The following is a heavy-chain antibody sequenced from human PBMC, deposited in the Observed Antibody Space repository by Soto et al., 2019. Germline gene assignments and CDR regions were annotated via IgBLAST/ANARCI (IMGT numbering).Heavy chain of an antibody. J-gene: IGHJ5*02. Sequence: PSETLSLTCTVSGGSISSGGYYWSWIRQHPAKGLEWIGYIYYSGSTYYNPSLKSRVTISVDTSKNQFSLKLSSVTAADTAVYYCARDTAAGLYNWFDPWGQGTLVTVSS. CDR3: ARDTAAGLYNWFDP. D-gene: IGHD6-13*01. CDR2: IYYSGST. V-gene: IGHV4-31*03. CDR1: GGSISSGGYY.